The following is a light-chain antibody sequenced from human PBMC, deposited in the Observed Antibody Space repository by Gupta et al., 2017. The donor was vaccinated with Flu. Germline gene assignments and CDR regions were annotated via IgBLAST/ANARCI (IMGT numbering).Light chain of an antibody. CDR2: EDN. CDR3: GSWDNGLTVFV. V-gene: IGLV1-51*01. CDR1: SSNIGNNY. Sequence: SSSNIGNNYVSLYQQFPGPVPKLLIYEDNKRLSGIPDRFSASKSGTSATLGIAGLQTGDEADYYCGSWDNGLTVFVFGTGTMVSV. J-gene: IGLJ1*01.